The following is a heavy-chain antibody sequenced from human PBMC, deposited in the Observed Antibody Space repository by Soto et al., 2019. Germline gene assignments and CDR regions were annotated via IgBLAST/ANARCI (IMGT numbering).Heavy chain of an antibody. D-gene: IGHD6-13*01. CDR3: ASYHYPAAGTFGWFDP. CDR2: IIPIFGTA. Sequence: SVKVSCKASGGTFSSYAISWVRQAPGQGLEWMGGIIPIFGTANYAQKFQGRVTITADESTSTAYMELSSLRSEDTAVYYCASYHYPAAGTFGWFDPWGQGTLVTVSS. CDR1: GGTFSSYA. J-gene: IGHJ5*02. V-gene: IGHV1-69*13.